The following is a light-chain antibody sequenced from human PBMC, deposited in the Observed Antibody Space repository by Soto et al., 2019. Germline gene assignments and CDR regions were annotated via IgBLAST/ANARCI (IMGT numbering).Light chain of an antibody. CDR2: EVS. J-gene: IGLJ1*01. V-gene: IGLV2-14*01. CDR1: NXDVGAYNY. CDR3: TSYTRSDSLLYV. Sequence: QSVLTQPASVSGSPGQSLTISCTGTNXDVGAYNYVSWYQHHPGNAPKLMIYEVSHRPSGASNRFSGSKSGNTASLTISGLQAEDEADDYCTSYTRSDSLLYVFGTGTKVTVL.